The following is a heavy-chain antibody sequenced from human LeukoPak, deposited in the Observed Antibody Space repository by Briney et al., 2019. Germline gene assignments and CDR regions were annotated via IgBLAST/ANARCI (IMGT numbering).Heavy chain of an antibody. J-gene: IGHJ4*02. CDR2: IYSGGST. CDR3: ARDSGYGGLYFDY. CDR1: GFTISSNY. V-gene: IGHV3-66*01. Sequence: AGSLRLSCAASGFTISSNYMSWVRQAPGQGLEWVSVIYSGGSTYYADSVKGRFTISRDNSKNTLYLQMNSLRAEDTAVYYCARDSGYGGLYFDYWGQGTLVTVSS. D-gene: IGHD4-23*01.